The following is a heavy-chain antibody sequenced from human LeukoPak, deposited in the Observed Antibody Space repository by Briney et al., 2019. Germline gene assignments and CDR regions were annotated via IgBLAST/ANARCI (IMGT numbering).Heavy chain of an antibody. CDR2: ISSSGSTI. Sequence: GGSLRLSCAASGFTFSDYYMSWIRQAPGKGLEWVSYISSSGSTIYYADSVKGRFTISRDNAKNSLYLQMNSLRAEDTAVYYCARLHPENLYDILTGYLYYYYYYYMDVWGKGTTVTVSS. D-gene: IGHD3-9*01. CDR3: ARLHPENLYDILTGYLYYYYYYYMDV. V-gene: IGHV3-11*04. J-gene: IGHJ6*03. CDR1: GFTFSDYY.